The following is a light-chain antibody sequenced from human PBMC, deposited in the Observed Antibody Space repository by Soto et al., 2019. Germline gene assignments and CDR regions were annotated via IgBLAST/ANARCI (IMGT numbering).Light chain of an antibody. Sequence: QSALTQPASMSGSPGQSITISCTGTSSDVGAYNYVSWYQQHPGKAPKVLIYEVSNRPSGVSNRFSGSKSGNTASLTISGLQAEDESDYYCCAYSTARSYVFGTGTKVTVL. CDR2: EVS. CDR1: SSDVGAYNY. J-gene: IGLJ1*01. CDR3: CAYSTARSYV. V-gene: IGLV2-14*01.